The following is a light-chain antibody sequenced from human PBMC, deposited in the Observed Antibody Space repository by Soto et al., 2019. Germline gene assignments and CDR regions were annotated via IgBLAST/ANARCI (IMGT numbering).Light chain of an antibody. J-gene: IGKJ2*01. CDR3: QQYNTFFYT. CDR2: DAS. V-gene: IGKV1-5*01. CDR1: QSISNW. Sequence: DIQMTQSPSTLSASVGDSVTISCRASQSISNWLAWYQQKPGKAPKLLIYDASTLEDGAPSRFSGSGSGTEFSLTIGSLRPDDFATYYCQQYNTFFYTFGQGTRLEIK.